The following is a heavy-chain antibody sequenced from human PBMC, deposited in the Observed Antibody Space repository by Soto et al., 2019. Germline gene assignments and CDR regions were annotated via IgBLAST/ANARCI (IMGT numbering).Heavy chain of an antibody. V-gene: IGHV3-23*01. J-gene: IGHJ4*02. CDR1: GFTFSNYA. CDR3: TKSSSALIYYFHF. D-gene: IGHD6-6*01. Sequence: GGSLRLSCAASGFTFSNYAMNWVRQAPGKGLEWVSGISATGVKTYSADSVKGRFTMSRDNSKDTVYLEMNSLRAEDTAVYYCTKSSSALIYYFHFWGLGALVTVS. CDR2: ISATGVKT.